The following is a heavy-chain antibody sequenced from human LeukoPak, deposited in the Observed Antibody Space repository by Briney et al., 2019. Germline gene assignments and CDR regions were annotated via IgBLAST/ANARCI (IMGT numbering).Heavy chain of an antibody. CDR1: GYTFTGYY. J-gene: IGHJ4*02. CDR3: ARKGHTFPYDSSGYYLDY. V-gene: IGHV1-2*02. D-gene: IGHD3-22*01. CDR2: INPNSGGT. Sequence: GASVKVSCKASGYTFTGYYMHWVRQAPGQGLEWMGWINPNSGGTNYAQKFQGRVTMTRDTSISTAYMELSRLRSDDTAVYYCARKGHTFPYDSSGYYLDYWGQGTLVTVSS.